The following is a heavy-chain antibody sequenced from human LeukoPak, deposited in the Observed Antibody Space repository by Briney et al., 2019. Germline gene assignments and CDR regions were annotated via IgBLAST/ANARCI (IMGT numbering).Heavy chain of an antibody. V-gene: IGHV3-15*05. CDR2: IKSKTAGGIT. CDR1: GLNFNNAW. Sequence: GGSLRLSCAASGLNFNNAWMSWVRQAPGKGLEWVGRIKSKTAGGITDYAAPVKGRFTISRDDSENTLYLKMNSVKTEDIGVYYCTTGGSGTGPLDYWGQGTLVTVSS. D-gene: IGHD6-13*01. CDR3: TTGGSGTGPLDY. J-gene: IGHJ4*02.